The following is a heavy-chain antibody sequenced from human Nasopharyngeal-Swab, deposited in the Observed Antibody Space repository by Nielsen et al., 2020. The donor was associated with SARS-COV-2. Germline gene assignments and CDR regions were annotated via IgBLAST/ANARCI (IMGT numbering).Heavy chain of an antibody. V-gene: IGHV1-18*01. CDR1: GYTFTSYG. D-gene: IGHD3-10*01. CDR3: ARSYYGSGSYYTYYYYGMDV. J-gene: IGHJ6*02. Sequence: ASVKVSYKASGYTFTSYGISWVRQAPGQGLEWMGWISAYNGNTNYAQKLQGRVTMTTDTSTSTAYMELRSLRSDDTAVYYCARSYYGSGSYYTYYYYGMDVWGQGTTVTVSS. CDR2: ISAYNGNT.